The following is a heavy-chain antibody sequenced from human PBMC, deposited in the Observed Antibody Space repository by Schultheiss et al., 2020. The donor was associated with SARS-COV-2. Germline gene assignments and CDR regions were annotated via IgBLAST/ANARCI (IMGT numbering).Heavy chain of an antibody. CDR3: ARGCGTVPKRGFWFDP. Sequence: SETLSLTCTVSGGSSSSYYWSWIRQPPGKGLEWIGEINHSGSTNYNPSLKSRVTISVDTSKNQFSLKLSSVTAADTAVYYCARGCGTVPKRGFWFDPWGQGTLVTVSS. D-gene: IGHD3-10*01. CDR1: GGSSSSYY. V-gene: IGHV4-34*01. J-gene: IGHJ5*02. CDR2: INHSGST.